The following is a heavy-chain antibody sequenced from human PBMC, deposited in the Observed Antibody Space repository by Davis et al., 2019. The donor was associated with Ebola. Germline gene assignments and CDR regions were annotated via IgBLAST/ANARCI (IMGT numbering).Heavy chain of an antibody. CDR1: GYSFTTYG. V-gene: IGHV7-4-1*02. J-gene: IGHJ3*02. CDR3: ASLPDI. CDR2: INTNTGNP. Sequence: ASVKVYCKASGYSFTTYGMHWVRQAPGQGLEWMGWINTNTGNPTYAKGFIGRFVFSLDTSVSTAYLQISSLKAEDTAVYFCASLPDIWGQGTMVTVSS.